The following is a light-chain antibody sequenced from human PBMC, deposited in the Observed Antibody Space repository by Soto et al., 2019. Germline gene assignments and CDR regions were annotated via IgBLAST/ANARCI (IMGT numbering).Light chain of an antibody. CDR2: DVS. V-gene: IGLV2-11*01. J-gene: IGLJ6*01. CDR1: TSVDRGYHY. Sequence: HSALTRQRAVSCSPVQSVTISCTRTTSVDRGYHYLSWHQQPQGKALRAIIYDVSKRAYRVPDRFPAPQFGNTVSLTISGIEDEDEANYYCCPYAGRFSLVFGRGTKVTVL. CDR3: CPYAGRFSLV.